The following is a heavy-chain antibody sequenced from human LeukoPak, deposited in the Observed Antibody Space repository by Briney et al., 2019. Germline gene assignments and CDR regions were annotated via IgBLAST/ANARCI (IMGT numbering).Heavy chain of an antibody. J-gene: IGHJ6*03. Sequence: ASVKVSCKASGYTFINYYMHWVRQDPRHGLEWLGIINPRGGATDYSQKFQGRVTMTRDISTSTVYMELSGLRSDDTAVYYCARNSGWYPGEGYYYYYMDVWGKGTTVTVSS. CDR3: ARNSGWYPGEGYYYYYMDV. CDR2: INPRGGAT. CDR1: GYTFINYY. V-gene: IGHV1-46*01. D-gene: IGHD6-19*01.